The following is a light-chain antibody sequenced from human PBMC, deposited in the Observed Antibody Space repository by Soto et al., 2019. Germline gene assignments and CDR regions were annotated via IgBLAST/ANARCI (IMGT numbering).Light chain of an antibody. J-gene: IGKJ5*01. CDR3: QQRSNWPIT. V-gene: IGKV3-11*01. CDR1: QSINTY. CDR2: DAS. Sequence: EIVLTQSASTLSLSPGERATLSWGASQSINTYLAWFRQKPGQAPRLLIYDASNRANGIPARISGSGYGTDFNLTISSLEPEDFAVYYCQQRSNWPITFGQGTRLEIK.